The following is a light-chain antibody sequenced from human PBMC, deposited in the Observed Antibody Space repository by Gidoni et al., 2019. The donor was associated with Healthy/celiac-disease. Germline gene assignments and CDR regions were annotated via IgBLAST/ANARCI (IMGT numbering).Light chain of an antibody. CDR1: SSDVGGHNS. Sequence: QSALTQPASVSGSPGQSITISCTGTSSDVGGHNSVSWYQQHPGKAPKLMIYDVSKRPSGVSNRFSGSKSGNTASLTISGLQAEDEADYYCSSYTSSSTLVFGGGTKLTVL. J-gene: IGLJ2*01. V-gene: IGLV2-14*01. CDR3: SSYTSSSTLV. CDR2: DVS.